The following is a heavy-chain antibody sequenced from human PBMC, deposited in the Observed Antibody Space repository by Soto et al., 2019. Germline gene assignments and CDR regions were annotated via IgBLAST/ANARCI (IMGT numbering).Heavy chain of an antibody. V-gene: IGHV4-59*01. CDR3: ARSYYDSTGFAVDP. CDR2: IYYSGST. J-gene: IGHJ5*02. Sequence: SETLSLTCTVSGGSISSYYWSWIRQPPGKGLEWIGYIYYSGSTNYNPSLKSRVTISVDTSKNQFSLKLSSVTAADTAVYYRARSYYDSTGFAVDPWGQGSLVTVSS. D-gene: IGHD3-22*01. CDR1: GGSISSYY.